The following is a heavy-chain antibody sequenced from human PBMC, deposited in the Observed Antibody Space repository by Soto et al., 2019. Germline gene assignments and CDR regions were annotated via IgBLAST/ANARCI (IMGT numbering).Heavy chain of an antibody. J-gene: IGHJ3*02. CDR2: IWYDGSNK. D-gene: IGHD1-26*01. CDR3: ERDKGRASGSYPTDAFDI. CDR1: GFTFSSYG. V-gene: IGHV3-33*01. Sequence: QVQLVESGGGVVQPGRSLRLSCAASGFTFSSYGMHWVRQAPGKGLEWVAVIWYDGSNKYYADSVKGRFTISRDNSKNTLYLQMNSMRAEDTAVYYCERDKGRASGSYPTDAFDIWGQGTMVTVSS.